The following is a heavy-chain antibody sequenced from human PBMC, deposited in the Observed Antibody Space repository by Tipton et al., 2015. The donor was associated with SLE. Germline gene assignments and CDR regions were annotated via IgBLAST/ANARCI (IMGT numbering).Heavy chain of an antibody. D-gene: IGHD4-11*01. CDR3: AKVLGTVTTPYFDY. J-gene: IGHJ4*02. CDR2: IWYDGSNK. CDR1: GFTFSSYG. Sequence: RSLRLSCAASGFTFSSYGMHWVRQAPGKGLEWVAVIWYDGSNKYYADSVKGRFTISRDNSKNTLYLQMNSLRAEDTAVYYCAKVLGTVTTPYFDYWGQGTLVTVSS. V-gene: IGHV3-33*06.